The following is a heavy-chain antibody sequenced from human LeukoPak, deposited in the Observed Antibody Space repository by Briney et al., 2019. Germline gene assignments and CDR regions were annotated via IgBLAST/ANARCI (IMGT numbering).Heavy chain of an antibody. J-gene: IGHJ4*02. CDR1: GGSFSSGTYY. D-gene: IGHD3-10*01. Sequence: PSETLSLTCTVSGGSFSSGTYYWSWIRQPAGKGLEWIGRIYTSGSTNYNPSLKSRVTISVDTSKNQFSLKLSSVTAADAAVYYCAGAPEIWFGESPFDYWGQGTLVTVSS. CDR2: IYTSGST. CDR3: AGAPEIWFGESPFDY. V-gene: IGHV4-61*02.